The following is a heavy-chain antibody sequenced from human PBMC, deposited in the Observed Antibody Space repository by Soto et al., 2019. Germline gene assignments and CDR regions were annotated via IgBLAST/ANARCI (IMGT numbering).Heavy chain of an antibody. Sequence: ASVKVSCKTSGYTFTAYYIHWVRRAPGQGLEWVGWINPKTGDTKYAQKFQGRVTMTGDTSITTAYMELGRLRSDDTAVYYCARQLAYCGGDCYTEPIDYWGQGTLVTVSS. CDR1: GYTFTAYY. D-gene: IGHD2-21*02. V-gene: IGHV1-2*02. J-gene: IGHJ4*02. CDR2: INPKTGDT. CDR3: ARQLAYCGGDCYTEPIDY.